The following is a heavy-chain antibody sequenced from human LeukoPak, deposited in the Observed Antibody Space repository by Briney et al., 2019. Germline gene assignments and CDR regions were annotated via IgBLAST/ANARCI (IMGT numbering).Heavy chain of an antibody. CDR3: ARADTVVINYFDY. CDR1: GGSISSGGYY. V-gene: IGHV4-31*03. Sequence: SESLSLTCTVSGGSISSGGYYWSWIRQHPGKGLEWIGYIYYSGSTYYNPSRKSRVTISVDTSKNQFSLNLSSVTAADTAVYYCARADTVVINYFDYWGQGTLVTVSS. J-gene: IGHJ4*02. D-gene: IGHD4-23*01. CDR2: IYYSGST.